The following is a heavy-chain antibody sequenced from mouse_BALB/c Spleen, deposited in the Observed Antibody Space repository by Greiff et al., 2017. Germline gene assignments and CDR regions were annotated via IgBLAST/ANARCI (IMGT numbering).Heavy chain of an antibody. D-gene: IGHD2-4*01. J-gene: IGHJ4*01. CDR1: GYSITSDYA. V-gene: IGHV3-2*02. Sequence: EVQLVESGPGLVKPSQSLSLTCTVTGYSITSDYARNWIRQFPGNKLEWMGYISYSGSTSYNPSLKSRISITRDTSKNQFFLQLNSVTTEDTATYYCASLIYYDYDDYYAMDYWGQGTSVTVSS. CDR2: ISYSGST. CDR3: ASLIYYDYDDYYAMDY.